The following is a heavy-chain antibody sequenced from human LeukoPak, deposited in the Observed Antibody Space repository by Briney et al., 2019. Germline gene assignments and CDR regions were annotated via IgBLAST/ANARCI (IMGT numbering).Heavy chain of an antibody. V-gene: IGHV3-21*01. CDR3: ASAFGVVIRGLFDI. D-gene: IGHD3-3*01. CDR2: ISSSSSYI. CDR1: GFTFSSYS. J-gene: IGHJ3*02. Sequence: GESLRLSCAASGFTFSSYSMNWVRQAPGKGLEWVSSISSSSSYIYYADSVKGRFTISRDNAKNSLYLQMNSLRAEDTAVYYCASAFGVVIRGLFDIWGQGTMVTVSS.